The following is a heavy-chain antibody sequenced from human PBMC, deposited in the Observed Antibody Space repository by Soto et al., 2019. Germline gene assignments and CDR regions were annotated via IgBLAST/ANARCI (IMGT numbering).Heavy chain of an antibody. Sequence: EVQLLESGGGLVQPGGSLRLSCAASGFTFSSYAMSWVRQAPGKGLEWVSAISGSGGSTYYADSVKGRFTISRDNSKNTLYLQMNNMRAEATAVYYCANQYSGSYSWYLGQGTLDTVSS. CDR1: GFTFSSYA. J-gene: IGHJ4*02. CDR2: ISGSGGST. V-gene: IGHV3-23*01. D-gene: IGHD1-26*01. CDR3: ANQYSGSYSWY.